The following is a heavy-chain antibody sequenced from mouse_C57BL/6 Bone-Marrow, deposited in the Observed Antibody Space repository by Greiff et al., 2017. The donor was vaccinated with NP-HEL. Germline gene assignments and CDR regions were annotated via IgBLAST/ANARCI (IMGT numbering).Heavy chain of an antibody. D-gene: IGHD2-3*01. CDR1: GYAFSSSW. CDR3: AREGDDPFDY. J-gene: IGHJ2*01. V-gene: IGHV1-82*01. CDR2: IYPGDGDT. Sequence: VQLQESGPELVKPGASVKISCKASGYAFSSSWMNWVKQRPGKGLEWIGRIYPGDGDTNYNGKFKGKATLTADKSSSTAYMQLSSLTSEDSAVYCCAREGDDPFDYWGQGTTLTVSS.